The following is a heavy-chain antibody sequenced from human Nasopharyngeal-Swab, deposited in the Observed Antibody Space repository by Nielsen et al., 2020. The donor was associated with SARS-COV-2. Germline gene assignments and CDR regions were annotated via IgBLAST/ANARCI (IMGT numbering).Heavy chain of an antibody. CDR3: ARQGPHYYYYGMDV. V-gene: IGHV3-53*04. Sequence: GGSLRLSCAASGFTVSSNYMSWVRQAPGKGLEWVSVIYSGGSTYYADSVKGRFTISRHNSKNTLYLQMNSLRAEDTAVYYRARQGPHYYYYGMDVWGQGTTVTVSS. CDR2: IYSGGST. J-gene: IGHJ6*02. CDR1: GFTVSSNY.